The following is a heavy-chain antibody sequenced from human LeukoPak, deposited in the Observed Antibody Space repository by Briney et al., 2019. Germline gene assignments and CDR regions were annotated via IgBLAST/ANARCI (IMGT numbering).Heavy chain of an antibody. CDR1: GYTFTNYG. J-gene: IGHJ4*02. V-gene: IGHV1-18*04. CDR3: ARNLSLDY. Sequence: ASVKVSCRASGYTFTNYGITWLRQAPGQGLEWMGWISAYNGNTNYAQKLQGRVTMTTDTSTSTAYMELRSLRSDDTAVYYWARNLSLDYWGQGTLVTVSS. CDR2: ISAYNGNT.